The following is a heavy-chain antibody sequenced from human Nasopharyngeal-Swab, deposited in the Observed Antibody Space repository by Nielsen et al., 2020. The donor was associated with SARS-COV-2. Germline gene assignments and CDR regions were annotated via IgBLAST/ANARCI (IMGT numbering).Heavy chain of an antibody. J-gene: IGHJ4*02. CDR3: VSERFVDWLPFDT. CDR2: ISSSSSYI. V-gene: IGHV3-21*01. CDR1: GFIFSNYN. Sequence: GESLKISCAASGFIFSNYNMKWVRQAPGKGLEWVSSISSSSSYIYYADSVKGRFTISRDNAKNSLYLQMNSLRAEDTAVYYCVSERFVDWLPFDTWGQGTLVTVSS. D-gene: IGHD3/OR15-3a*01.